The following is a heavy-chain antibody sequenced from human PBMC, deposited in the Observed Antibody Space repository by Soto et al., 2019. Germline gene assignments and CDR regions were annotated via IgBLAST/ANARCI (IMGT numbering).Heavy chain of an antibody. CDR3: EQSGWFGETSYGMDV. Sequence: QVPLVQSGAEVKKPGSSVKVSCKASGGTFSSYAISWVRQAPGQGLEWMGGIIPIFGTANYAQKFQGRVTITADESTSTAYMELSSLRSEDTAVYYCEQSGWFGETSYGMDVWGQGTTVTVSS. D-gene: IGHD3-10*01. J-gene: IGHJ6*02. CDR2: IIPIFGTA. CDR1: GGTFSSYA. V-gene: IGHV1-69*01.